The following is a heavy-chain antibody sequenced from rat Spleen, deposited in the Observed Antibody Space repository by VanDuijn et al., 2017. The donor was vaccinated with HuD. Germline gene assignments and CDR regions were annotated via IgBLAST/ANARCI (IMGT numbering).Heavy chain of an antibody. CDR1: GFTFGNYG. CDR2: ITHNDGTT. J-gene: IGHJ3*01. D-gene: IGHD1-6*01. V-gene: IGHV5-19*01. CDR3: TTYSDYATSPFPY. Sequence: EVQLVESGGGLVQPGRSLKLSCAASGFTFGNYGMHWIRQAPGKGLEWVASITHNDGTTYYPDSVEGRFTISRDNAKSTLYLQMDSLMSEDTATYYCTTYSDYATSPFPYWGRGTLVTVSS.